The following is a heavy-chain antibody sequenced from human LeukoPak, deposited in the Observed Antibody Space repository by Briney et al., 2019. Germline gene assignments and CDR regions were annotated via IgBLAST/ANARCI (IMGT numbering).Heavy chain of an antibody. Sequence: TGGSLRLSCTVSGFTVSSNYMAWVRQAPGKGLEWISAIYNDAYYPDSVKGRFIVSRDNSKNMVFLQMNSLRTEDTASYYCARDRFCTGGSCYGWLDYWGQGTVVTVSS. CDR3: ARDRFCTGGSCYGWLDY. J-gene: IGHJ4*02. CDR2: IYNDA. D-gene: IGHD2-15*01. CDR1: GFTVSSNY. V-gene: IGHV3-66*01.